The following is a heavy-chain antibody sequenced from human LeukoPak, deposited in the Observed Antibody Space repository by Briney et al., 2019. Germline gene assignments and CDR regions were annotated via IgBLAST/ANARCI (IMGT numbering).Heavy chain of an antibody. J-gene: IGHJ3*02. Sequence: SETLSLTCTVSGGSISSYYWSWIRQPPGKGLEWIGYIYYSGSTNYNPSLKSRVTISVDTSKNQFSLKLSSVTAADTAMYYCARTYCSSTSCYHGAFDIWGQGTMVTVSS. CDR1: GGSISSYY. V-gene: IGHV4-59*01. CDR3: ARTYCSSTSCYHGAFDI. CDR2: IYYSGST. D-gene: IGHD2-2*01.